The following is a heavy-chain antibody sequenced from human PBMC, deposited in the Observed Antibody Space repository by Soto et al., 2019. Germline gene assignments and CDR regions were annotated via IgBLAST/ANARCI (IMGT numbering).Heavy chain of an antibody. Sequence: SETLSLTCTVSGGSISSYYWSWIRQPPGKGLEWIGYIYYSGSTNYNPSLKSRVTISVDTSKNQFSLKLSSVTAADTAVYYCARGLVGGAFDIWGQGTMVTVSS. CDR2: IYYSGST. J-gene: IGHJ3*02. V-gene: IGHV4-59*01. CDR1: GGSISSYY. CDR3: ARGLVGGAFDI.